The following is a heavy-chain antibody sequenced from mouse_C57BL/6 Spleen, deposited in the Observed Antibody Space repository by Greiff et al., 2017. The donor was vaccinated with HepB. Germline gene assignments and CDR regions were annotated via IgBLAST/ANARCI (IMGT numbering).Heavy chain of an antibody. CDR3: ARRDYYGSSLYYFDY. J-gene: IGHJ2*01. CDR2: IYPRSGNT. V-gene: IGHV1-81*01. D-gene: IGHD1-1*01. CDR1: GYTFTSYG. Sequence: VQLQQSGAELARPGASVKLSCKASGYTFTSYGISWVKQRTGQGLEWIGEIYPRSGNTYYNEKFKGKATLTADKSSSTAYMELRSLPSEDSAVYFCARRDYYGSSLYYFDYWGQGTTLTVSS.